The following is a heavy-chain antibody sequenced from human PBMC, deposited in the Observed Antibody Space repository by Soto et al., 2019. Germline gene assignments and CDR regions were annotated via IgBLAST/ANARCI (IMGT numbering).Heavy chain of an antibody. J-gene: IGHJ4*02. CDR3: ARASGNGDY. D-gene: IGHD2-8*01. CDR1: GYTFTSYD. CDR2: MNPNSGNT. Sequence: QVQLVQSGAEVKKPGASVKVSCKASGYTFTSYDINWVRQATGQGLEWMGWMNPNSGNTGYAQKCEGGGSMTRNAAVSTAYMGLSSVGSEDAAVYYCARASGNGDYWGQGTLVTVSS. V-gene: IGHV1-8*01.